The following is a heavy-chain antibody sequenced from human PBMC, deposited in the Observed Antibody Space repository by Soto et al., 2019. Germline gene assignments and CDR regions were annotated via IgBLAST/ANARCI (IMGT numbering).Heavy chain of an antibody. D-gene: IGHD1-26*01. V-gene: IGHV1-2*02. Sequence: ASVKVSCKASGYTFTVYYMHWVRQAPGQGLEWMGWINPKSGGTMYPQKFQGRVTMTWDTSISTAYMALTRLRSDDTAAYYCARDLAKGGGSAGFDYWGQGTLVTVSS. CDR3: ARDLAKGGGSAGFDY. CDR2: INPKSGGT. J-gene: IGHJ4*02. CDR1: GYTFTVYY.